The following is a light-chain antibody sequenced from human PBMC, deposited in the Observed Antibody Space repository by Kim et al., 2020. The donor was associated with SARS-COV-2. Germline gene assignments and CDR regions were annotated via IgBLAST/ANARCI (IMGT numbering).Light chain of an antibody. V-gene: IGKV3-15*01. J-gene: IGKJ1*01. CDR1: QSVRNN. CDR2: GAS. CDR3: QQYDDWPPWT. Sequence: SPGERATLSCRASQSVRNNLAWYQQTPGRAPRLLIHGASTRATGIPGRFSGSGSGTEFTLTISSLQSEDFAVYYCQQYDDWPPWTFGQGTKVEIK.